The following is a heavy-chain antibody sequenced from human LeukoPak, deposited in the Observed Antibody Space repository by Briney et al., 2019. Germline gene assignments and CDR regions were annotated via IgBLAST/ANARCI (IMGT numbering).Heavy chain of an antibody. CDR2: IYYSGST. D-gene: IGHD3-10*01. Sequence: SETLSLTCTVSGGSISSSSYYWGWIRQPPGKGPEWIGSIYYSGSTYYNPSLKSRVTISVDTPKNQFSLKLSSVTAADTAVYYCARRDGGFGELDYWGQGTLVTVSS. J-gene: IGHJ4*02. CDR3: ARRDGGFGELDY. CDR1: GGSISSSSYY. V-gene: IGHV4-39*01.